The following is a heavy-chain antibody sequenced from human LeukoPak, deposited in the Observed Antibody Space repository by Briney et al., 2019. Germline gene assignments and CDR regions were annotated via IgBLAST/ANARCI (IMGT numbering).Heavy chain of an antibody. CDR2: FSASGATT. CDR3: AKGRPYGDYVSDFDY. D-gene: IGHD4-17*01. CDR1: GFTFTTFV. J-gene: IGHJ4*02. V-gene: IGHV3-23*01. Sequence: GGSLEPPVPPSGFTFTTFVLSWVPPPPGKGLGGASIFSASGATTYFADSVKGRFTISRDNSKNTLYLQMNSLRAEDTAVYYCAKGRPYGDYVSDFDYWGQGTLVTVSS.